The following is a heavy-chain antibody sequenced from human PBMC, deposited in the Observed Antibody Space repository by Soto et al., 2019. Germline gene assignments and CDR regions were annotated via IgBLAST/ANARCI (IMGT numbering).Heavy chain of an antibody. CDR3: AKDSPYSASYKEDAFDI. D-gene: IGHD1-26*01. J-gene: IGHJ3*02. V-gene: IGHV3-23*01. Sequence: EVQLLESGGGLVQPGGSLRLSCAASGFTVSSYAMRWVRQAPGQGLEWVSAISGSGTSTYHAESVKGRFTISRDNSKNTLFLQMNSLTAEDTAVYYCAKDSPYSASYKEDAFDIWGQGSMVTVSS. CDR2: ISGSGTST. CDR1: GFTVSSYA.